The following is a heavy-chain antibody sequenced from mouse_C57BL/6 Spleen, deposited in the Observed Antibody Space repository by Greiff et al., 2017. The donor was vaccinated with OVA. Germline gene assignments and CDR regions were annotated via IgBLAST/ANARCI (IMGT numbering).Heavy chain of an antibody. V-gene: IGHV2-2*01. J-gene: IGHJ4*01. D-gene: IGHD2-1*01. Sequence: QVQLQQSGPGLVQPSQSLSITCTVSGFSLTSYGVHWVRQSPGKGLEWLGVIWSGGGTDYNAAFISRLSISKDNSTGQVFFKMNSLQADDTAIYYCARKGGNYYAMDYWGQGTSVTVSS. CDR1: GFSLTSYG. CDR2: IWSGGGT. CDR3: ARKGGNYYAMDY.